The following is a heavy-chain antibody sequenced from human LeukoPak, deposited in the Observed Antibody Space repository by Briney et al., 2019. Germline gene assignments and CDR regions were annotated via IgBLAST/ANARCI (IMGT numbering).Heavy chain of an antibody. CDR3: ARGALVVAAPPPEPRAGYGMDV. J-gene: IGHJ6*04. CDR2: INHSRSN. V-gene: IGHV4-34*01. Sequence: SDTLSLTCNVYGGSFSGYYWSWIRQPPGQGLEWIGEINHSRSNNYNPSLKSGVTISVDKLKNKFSLKLSSVAAAVPAVYYCARGALVVAAPPPEPRAGYGMDVWGKGTTVTVSS. D-gene: IGHD2-15*01. CDR1: GGSFSGYY.